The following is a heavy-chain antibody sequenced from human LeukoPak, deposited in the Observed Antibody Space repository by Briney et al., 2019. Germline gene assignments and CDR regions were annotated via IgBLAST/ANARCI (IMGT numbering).Heavy chain of an antibody. CDR2: IYYSGST. CDR3: AAYSNSDYYYYYGMDV. Sequence: SETLSLTCTVSGGSISSYYWSWIRQPPGKGLEWIGYIYYSGSTNYNPSLKSRVTISVDTSKNQFSLKLSSVTAADTAVYYCAAYSNSDYYYYYGMDVWGQGATVTVSS. J-gene: IGHJ6*02. V-gene: IGHV4-59*01. D-gene: IGHD4-11*01. CDR1: GGSISSYY.